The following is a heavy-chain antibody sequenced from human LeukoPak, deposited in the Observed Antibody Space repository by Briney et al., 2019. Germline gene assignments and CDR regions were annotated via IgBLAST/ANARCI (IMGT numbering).Heavy chain of an antibody. Sequence: GASVKVSCKASGYTFTSYYVHWVRQAPGQGLEWMGIINPSGGSTSYAQKFQGRVTMTRDTSTSTVYMELSSLRSEDTAVYYCASCTTGYSSGWGLNYWGQGTLVTVSS. CDR2: INPSGGST. V-gene: IGHV1-46*01. CDR3: ASCTTGYSSGWGLNY. J-gene: IGHJ4*02. CDR1: GYTFTSYY. D-gene: IGHD6-19*01.